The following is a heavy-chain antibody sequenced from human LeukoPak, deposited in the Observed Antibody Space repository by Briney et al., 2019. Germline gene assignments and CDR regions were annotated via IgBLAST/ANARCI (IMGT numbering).Heavy chain of an antibody. J-gene: IGHJ3*01. Sequence: SETLSLTCTVSGDPIISNIYWWDWVRLPPGKGLEWIGATFYTGRTFYSPSLKSRVTISVDTSKIQFSLDLSSATAADTAVYYCARRRHNFDFYDVWGQGTRVTVSS. V-gene: IGHV4-39*01. CDR1: GDPIISNIYW. CDR3: ARRRHNFDFYDV. D-gene: IGHD3/OR15-3a*01. CDR2: TFYTGRT.